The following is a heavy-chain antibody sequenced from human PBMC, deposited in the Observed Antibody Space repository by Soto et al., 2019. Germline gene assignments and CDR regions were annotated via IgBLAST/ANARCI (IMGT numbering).Heavy chain of an antibody. V-gene: IGHV4-39*01. J-gene: IGHJ4*01. CDR3: ARLPSRHLVDY. CDR1: GSSINSSGYY. Sequence: SETLSLTCTVSGSSINSSGYYWGWIRQPPGKGLEWIGSMFYGVSTYYNPSLKSRVTVSVDTSKNQFSLNLRFVTAADTAVYYCARLPSRHLVDYWGHGTLVPVSS. CDR2: MFYGVST. D-gene: IGHD3-3*02.